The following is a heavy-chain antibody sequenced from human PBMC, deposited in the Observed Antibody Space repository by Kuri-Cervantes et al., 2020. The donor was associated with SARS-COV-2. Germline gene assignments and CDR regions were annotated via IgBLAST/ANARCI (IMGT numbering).Heavy chain of an antibody. CDR3: ARIYSSGWYLGNGVDY. D-gene: IGHD6-19*01. CDR1: GFTFVSHA. CDR2: VSYDGRTK. J-gene: IGHJ4*02. Sequence: GESLKISCEASGFTFVSHAMHWVRQAPGKGLEWVAVVSYDGRTKFYADSVQGRFTISRDNSKNTLYPQMNSLRAEDTAVYYCARIYSSGWYLGNGVDYWGQGTLVTVSS. V-gene: IGHV3-30*04.